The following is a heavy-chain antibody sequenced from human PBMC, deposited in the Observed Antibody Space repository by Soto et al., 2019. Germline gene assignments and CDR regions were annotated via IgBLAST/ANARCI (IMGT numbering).Heavy chain of an antibody. CDR1: GDSVSSNSAA. CDR3: ARSGMISKLVRRGGMDV. V-gene: IGHV6-1*01. CDR2: TYYRSKWYN. J-gene: IGHJ6*02. D-gene: IGHD6-13*01. Sequence: SQTLSLTCAISGDSVSSNSAAWNWIRQSPSRGLEWLGRTYYRSKWYNDYAVSVKSRITINPDTSKNQFSLQLNSVTPEDTAVYYCARSGMISKLVRRGGMDVWGQGTTVTVSS.